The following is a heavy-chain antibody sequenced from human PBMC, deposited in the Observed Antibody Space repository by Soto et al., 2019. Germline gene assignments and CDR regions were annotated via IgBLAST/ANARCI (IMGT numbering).Heavy chain of an antibody. Sequence: ASVKVSCKASGYTFTGYYMHWVRQAPGQGLEWMGWINPNSGGTNYAQKFQGWVTMTRDTSISTAYMELSRLRSDDTAVYYCARSHTADPYYFDYWGQGTLVTVSS. CDR1: GYTFTGYY. J-gene: IGHJ4*02. CDR3: ARSHTADPYYFDY. D-gene: IGHD5-18*01. CDR2: INPNSGGT. V-gene: IGHV1-2*04.